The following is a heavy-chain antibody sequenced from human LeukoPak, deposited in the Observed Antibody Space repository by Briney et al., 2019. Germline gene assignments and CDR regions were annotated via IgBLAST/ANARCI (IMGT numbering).Heavy chain of an antibody. V-gene: IGHV1-46*01. CDR2: IYPRDGST. CDR3: ARDQEGFDY. Sequence: ASVKVSCKASGYTFTSNYIHWVRQAPGQGLEWMGLIYPRDGSTSYAQKFQGRVTVTRDTSTSTVHMELSGLRSEDTAVYYCARDQEGFDYWGQGTLVTVSS. CDR1: GYTFTSNY. J-gene: IGHJ4*02.